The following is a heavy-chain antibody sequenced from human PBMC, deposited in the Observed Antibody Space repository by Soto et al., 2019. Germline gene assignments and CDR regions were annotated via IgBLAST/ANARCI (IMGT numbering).Heavy chain of an antibody. J-gene: IGHJ3*02. CDR1: GFTFSSYW. V-gene: IGHV3-74*01. D-gene: IGHD6-13*01. CDR3: ARPGYSSWFHDAFDI. Sequence: GGSLRLSCAASGFTFSSYWMHWVRQAPGKGLVWVSRINSDGSSTSYADSVKGRFTISRDNAKNTLYLQMNSLRAEDTALYYCARPGYSSWFHDAFDIWDQGTMVTVSS. CDR2: INSDGSST.